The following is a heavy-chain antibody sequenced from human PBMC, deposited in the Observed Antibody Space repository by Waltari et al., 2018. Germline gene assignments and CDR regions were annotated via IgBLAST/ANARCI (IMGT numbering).Heavy chain of an antibody. V-gene: IGHV1-2*06. CDR3: ARDNSGAPKSPFDP. Sequence: QVQLVQPGPEVKKPRASTKVSCTASGYTFTGYYMHWVRQAPGHGLEWMGRINADRGGTNYAQKFQGRVTMTRGTSISTAYMELSRLRSDDTAVYYCARDNSGAPKSPFDPWGQGTLVTVSS. J-gene: IGHJ5*02. CDR1: GYTFTGYY. D-gene: IGHD2-15*01. CDR2: INADRGGT.